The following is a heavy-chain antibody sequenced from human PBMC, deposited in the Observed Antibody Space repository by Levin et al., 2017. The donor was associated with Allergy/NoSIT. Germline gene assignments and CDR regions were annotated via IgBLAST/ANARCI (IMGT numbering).Heavy chain of an antibody. Sequence: GGSLRLSCAGSGFPINTYGMSWVRRAPGKALEWVSSIGGSHPGTYYADSVKGRFTMSRDTSKSTVYLHMNSLRGEDTAVYYCAAPIEAGGGWYFFDTWGQGMEVTVSS. V-gene: IGHV3-23*01. CDR2: IGGSHPGT. CDR3: AAPIEAGGGWYFFDT. D-gene: IGHD2/OR15-2a*01. J-gene: IGHJ4*02. CDR1: GFPINTYG.